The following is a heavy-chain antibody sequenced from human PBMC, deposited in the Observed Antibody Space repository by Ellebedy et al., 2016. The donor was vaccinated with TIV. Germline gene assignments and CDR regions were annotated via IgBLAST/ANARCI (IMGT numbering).Heavy chain of an antibody. CDR2: ISYNSAYI. V-gene: IGHV3-23*01. CDR1: GFTFSSFA. Sequence: GESLKISCAGSGFTFSSFAMSSVRQTPGKGLEWVSAISYNSAYIYYIDSVKGRFTISRDNSKNTLYLQMNSLRVEDTAVYYCTRRGVSGDYGSPGDYWGPGTLVIVSS. D-gene: IGHD3-22*01. J-gene: IGHJ4*02. CDR3: TRRGVSGDYGSPGDY.